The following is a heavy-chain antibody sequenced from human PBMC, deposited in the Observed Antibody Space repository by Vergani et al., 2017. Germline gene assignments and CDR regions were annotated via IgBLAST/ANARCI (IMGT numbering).Heavy chain of an antibody. CDR3: ARVEPDYYGSGSWYYFDY. D-gene: IGHD3-10*01. V-gene: IGHV2-26*01. CDR1: GFSLSNARMG. CDR2: IFSNDEK. Sequence: QVTLKESGPVLVKPTETLTLTCTVSGFSLSNARMGVSWIRQPPGKALEWLAHIFSNDEKSYSKSLKSRRTISKDTSKSQVVLTMTNMDPVDTATYYCARVEPDYYGSGSWYYFDYWGQGTLVTVSS. J-gene: IGHJ4*02.